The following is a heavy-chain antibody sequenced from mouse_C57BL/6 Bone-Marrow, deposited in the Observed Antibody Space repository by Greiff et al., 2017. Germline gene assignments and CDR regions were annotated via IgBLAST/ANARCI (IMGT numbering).Heavy chain of an antibody. CDR3: TTIRVTTVVADY. D-gene: IGHD1-1*01. J-gene: IGHJ2*01. V-gene: IGHV14-4*01. CDR1: GFNIKDDY. Sequence: VQLQQSGAELVRPGASVKLSCTASGFNIKDDYMHWVKQRPEQGLEWIGWIDPENGATEYASMFPGKATITADTSSNTAFLQLSNLTSEDAAVYYCTTIRVTTVVADYWGQGTTLTVSS. CDR2: IDPENGAT.